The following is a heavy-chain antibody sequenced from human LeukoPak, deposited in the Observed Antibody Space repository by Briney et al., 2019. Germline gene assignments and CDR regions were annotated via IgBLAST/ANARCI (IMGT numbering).Heavy chain of an antibody. V-gene: IGHV3-30-3*01. CDR1: GFTFSSYA. Sequence: PGGSLRLSCAASGFTFSSYAMHWVRQAPGKGLEWVAVISYDGSNKYYADSVKGRFTISRDNSKNTLYLQMNSLRAEDTAVYYCAKDLRRFEYSSSSADYWGQGTLVTVSS. CDR3: AKDLRRFEYSSSSADY. CDR2: ISYDGSNK. J-gene: IGHJ4*02. D-gene: IGHD6-6*01.